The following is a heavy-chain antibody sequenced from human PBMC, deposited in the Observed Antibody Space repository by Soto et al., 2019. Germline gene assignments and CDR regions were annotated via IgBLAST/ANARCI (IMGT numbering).Heavy chain of an antibody. V-gene: IGHV3-11*05. Sequence: QVQLVESGGGLVKPGGSLRLSCAVSGFNFSDYYMTWIRQAPGKGLEWVSYISSSTSHTNYADSVKGRFTISRDNAKNSLFLQMNSLRAEDTAVYYCARGRVAAADYVDFWGQGTLVTVSS. CDR2: ISSSTSHT. J-gene: IGHJ4*02. CDR3: ARGRVAAADYVDF. D-gene: IGHD2-2*01. CDR1: GFNFSDYY.